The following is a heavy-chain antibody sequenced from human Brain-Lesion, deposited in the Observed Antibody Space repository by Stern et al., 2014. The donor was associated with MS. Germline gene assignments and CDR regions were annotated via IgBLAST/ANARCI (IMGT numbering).Heavy chain of an antibody. CDR2: ISNDGNHK. D-gene: IGHD1-1*01. CDR1: GFTYTDYW. V-gene: IGHV3-30*18. Sequence: VHLVESGGGLVQPGGSLRLSCAASGFTYTDYWMRWVRQAPGTGPEWVAVISNDGNHKYYAGSVKDRFTISRDNSKNTLYLQMNSLRVEDTAVYYCAKHLAERPFDYWGQGTLVTVSS. CDR3: AKHLAERPFDY. J-gene: IGHJ4*02.